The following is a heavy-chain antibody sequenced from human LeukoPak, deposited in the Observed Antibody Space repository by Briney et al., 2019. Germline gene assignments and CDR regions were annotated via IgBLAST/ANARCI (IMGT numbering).Heavy chain of an antibody. CDR2: IIPILGIA. CDR1: GGTFSSYA. Sequence: SVKVSCKASGGTFSSYAISWVRQAPGQGLEWMGRIIPILGIANYAQKFQGRVTITADKSTSTAYMELSSLRSEDTAVYYCAREATMTVVLTTGGMDVWGQGTTVTVSS. CDR3: AREATMTVVLTTGGMDV. D-gene: IGHD3-22*01. V-gene: IGHV1-69*04. J-gene: IGHJ6*02.